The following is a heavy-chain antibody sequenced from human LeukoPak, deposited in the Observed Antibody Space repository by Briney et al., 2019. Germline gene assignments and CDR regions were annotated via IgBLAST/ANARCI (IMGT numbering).Heavy chain of an antibody. CDR2: TTPGDGNT. CDR1: GYTFTNYA. J-gene: IGHJ4*02. CDR3: AKDVLGTFDY. Sequence: GASVKVSCKASGYTFTNYAIHWIRQAPGQRLEWMAWTTPGDGNTRYSQKFQGRVTITSDTSASTTYMELSSLRSEDTAVYYCAKDVLGTFDYWGQGTLVTVSS. V-gene: IGHV1-3*01. D-gene: IGHD7-27*01.